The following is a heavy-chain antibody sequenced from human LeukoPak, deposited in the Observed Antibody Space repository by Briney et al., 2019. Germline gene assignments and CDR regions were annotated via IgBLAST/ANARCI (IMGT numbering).Heavy chain of an antibody. Sequence: SETLSLTCAVYGGSFSGYHWSWIRQPPGKGLEWIGEINHSGSTNYNPSLKSRVTISVDTSKNQFSLKLSSVTAADTAVYYCARGRLVRGATYDYWGQGTLVTVSS. CDR3: ARGRLVRGATYDY. V-gene: IGHV4-34*01. J-gene: IGHJ4*02. CDR2: INHSGST. D-gene: IGHD3-10*01. CDR1: GGSFSGYH.